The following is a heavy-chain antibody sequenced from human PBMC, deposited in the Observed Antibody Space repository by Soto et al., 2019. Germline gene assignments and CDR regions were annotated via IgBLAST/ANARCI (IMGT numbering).Heavy chain of an antibody. CDR2: IKTNIDGGAT. V-gene: IGHV3-15*07. CDR1: GFSFTSAW. D-gene: IGHD5-12*01. J-gene: IGHJ4*02. CDR3: TTERGGSAYVPGAY. Sequence: VQLVESGGGLVKPGGSLSLSCAASGFSFTSAWMNWVRQIPGKGLEWVGRIKTNIDGGATDYSAPVKGRFTISRDDSKDTMYLQMNSLKPEDTAVYYCTTERGGSAYVPGAYWGQGALVTVSS.